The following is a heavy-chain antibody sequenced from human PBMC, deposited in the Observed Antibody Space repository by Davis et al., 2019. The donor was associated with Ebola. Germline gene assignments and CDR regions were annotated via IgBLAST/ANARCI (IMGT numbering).Heavy chain of an antibody. CDR1: GFTFSNAW. V-gene: IGHV3-7*03. CDR3: ARGSRNMDV. Sequence: PGGSLRLSCAASGFTFSNAWMSWVSQAPGKGLEWVAQIKEEGSEKLEVDSVKGRFTISRDNAKYSLYLQMNRLRVEDTAVYFCARGSRNMDVWGQGTTVTVSS. J-gene: IGHJ6*02. CDR2: IKEEGSEK.